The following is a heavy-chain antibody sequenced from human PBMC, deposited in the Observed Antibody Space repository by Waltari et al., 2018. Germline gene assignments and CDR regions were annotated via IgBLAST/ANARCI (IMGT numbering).Heavy chain of an antibody. CDR1: GGTFSSYA. V-gene: IGHV1-69*04. D-gene: IGHD5-12*01. J-gene: IGHJ6*03. CDR2: IIPTLGVT. Sequence: QVQLVQSGAEVKKPGSSVKVSCKASGGTFSSYAISWVRQAPGQGLEWLGGIIPTLGVTNHAQKCQGRVTITADEFTSTAYMELSSLRSEDTAVYYCARGGGSGYDTFYYYYYMDVWGKGTTVTVSS. CDR3: ARGGGSGYDTFYYYYYMDV.